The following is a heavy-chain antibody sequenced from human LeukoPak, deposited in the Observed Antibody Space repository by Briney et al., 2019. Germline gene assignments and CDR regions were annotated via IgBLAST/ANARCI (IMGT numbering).Heavy chain of an antibody. J-gene: IGHJ4*02. CDR1: GFTFSSYS. V-gene: IGHV3-48*01. CDR3: ARGLWGTSDY. Sequence: GGSLRLSCAGSGFTFSSYSMHWVRQAPGKGLEWLSYISGSSTTIYYADSVKGRFTISRDNAKNSLYLQMNSLRVKDTAVYYCARGLWGTSDYWGQGTLVTVSS. CDR2: ISGSSTTI. D-gene: IGHD2-8*01.